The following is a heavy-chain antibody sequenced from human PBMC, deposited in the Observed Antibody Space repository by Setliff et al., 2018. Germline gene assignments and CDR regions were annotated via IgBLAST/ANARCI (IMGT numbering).Heavy chain of an antibody. J-gene: IGHJ6*03. CDR2: TAAAGDT. Sequence: PGGSLRLSCAASGFTFSRYDIHWVRQVTGKGLEWVSGTAAAGDTYYADSVKGRFTISRENATNSLYLQMNSLRAEDTAVYYCARVGRERSNGECYSTTPCYSYYMDVWGKGTTVTVSS. CDR1: GFTFSRYD. V-gene: IGHV3-13*04. D-gene: IGHD2-8*01. CDR3: ARVGRERSNGECYSTTPCYSYYMDV.